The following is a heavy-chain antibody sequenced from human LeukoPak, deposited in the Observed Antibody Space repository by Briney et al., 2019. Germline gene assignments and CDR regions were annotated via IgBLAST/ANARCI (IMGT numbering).Heavy chain of an antibody. V-gene: IGHV4-34*01. CDR3: ARDAGYCSGGSCYEGPDY. CDR1: GGSFSGYY. CDR2: INHSGST. J-gene: IGHJ4*02. D-gene: IGHD2-15*01. Sequence: PSETLSLTCAVYGGSFSGYYWSWIRQPPGKGLEWIGEINHSGSTNYNPSLKSRVTISVDTSKNQFSLKLSSVTAADTAVYYCARDAGYCSGGSCYEGPDYWGQGTLVTVSS.